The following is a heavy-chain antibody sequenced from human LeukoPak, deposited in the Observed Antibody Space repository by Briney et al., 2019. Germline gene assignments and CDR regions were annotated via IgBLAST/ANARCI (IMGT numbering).Heavy chain of an antibody. CDR1: GFTFSSYA. V-gene: IGHV3-23*01. Sequence: GGSLRLSCAASGFTFSSYAMSWVRQAPGKGLEWVSTLSGSGASTSYADSVEGRFTISRDNSKNTLYLQMNSLRAEDTARYYCAKQKGYCSGGSCYYSVYWGQGTLVTVSS. CDR2: LSGSGAST. D-gene: IGHD2-15*01. J-gene: IGHJ4*02. CDR3: AKQKGYCSGGSCYYSVY.